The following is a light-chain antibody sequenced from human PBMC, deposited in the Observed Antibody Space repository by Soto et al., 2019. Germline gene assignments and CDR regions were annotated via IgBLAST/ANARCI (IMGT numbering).Light chain of an antibody. J-gene: IGKJ1*01. V-gene: IGKV3-20*01. CDR3: QQYDTSPRT. CDR2: GAS. CDR1: QSLSSNY. Sequence: EIVLTQSPGTLSLSPGERATLSCRASQSLSSNYLAWHQQKTGQALRLLIYGASSRATGIPDRFSGSGSGTDFTLTITRLEPEDSAVYYCQQYDTSPRTFGQGTKVEIK.